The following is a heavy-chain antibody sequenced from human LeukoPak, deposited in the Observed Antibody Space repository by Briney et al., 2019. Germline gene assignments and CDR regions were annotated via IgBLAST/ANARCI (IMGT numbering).Heavy chain of an antibody. CDR3: AKASCSSSSCYGDY. J-gene: IGHJ4*02. V-gene: IGHV3-21*04. Sequence: GGSLRLSCAASGFTFSSYSMNWVRQAPGKGLVWVSSISGSRSYIYYADSVKGRFTISRDNAKNTLFLQMNSLRAEDTAVYYCAKASCSSSSCYGDYWGQGTLVTVSS. CDR1: GFTFSSYS. CDR2: ISGSRSYI. D-gene: IGHD2-2*01.